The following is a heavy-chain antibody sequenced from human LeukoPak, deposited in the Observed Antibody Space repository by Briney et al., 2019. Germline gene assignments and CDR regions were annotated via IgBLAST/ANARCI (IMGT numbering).Heavy chain of an antibody. Sequence: HPGGSLRLSCAASGFTVSSNYMSWVRQAPGKGLEWVAVVSYDGSNKYYADSVKGRFTISRDNSKNTLYLQMNSLTAEDTAVYYCARDRDTAIMVPTLIDYWGQGTLVTVSS. V-gene: IGHV3-30-3*01. D-gene: IGHD5-18*01. J-gene: IGHJ4*02. CDR1: GFTVSSNY. CDR3: ARDRDTAIMVPTLIDY. CDR2: VSYDGSNK.